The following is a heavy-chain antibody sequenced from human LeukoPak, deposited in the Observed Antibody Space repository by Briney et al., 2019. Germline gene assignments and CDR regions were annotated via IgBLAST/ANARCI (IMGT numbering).Heavy chain of an antibody. CDR3: LSSGWGLDY. Sequence: GGSLRLSCAASGFTFSSYAMSWVRQAPGKGPEWVSAISGSGGSTYYADSVKGRFTISRDNSKNTLYLQMNSLRAKDTAVYYCLSSGWGLDYWGQGTLVTVSS. V-gene: IGHV3-23*01. J-gene: IGHJ4*02. CDR2: ISGSGGST. D-gene: IGHD2-21*02. CDR1: GFTFSSYA.